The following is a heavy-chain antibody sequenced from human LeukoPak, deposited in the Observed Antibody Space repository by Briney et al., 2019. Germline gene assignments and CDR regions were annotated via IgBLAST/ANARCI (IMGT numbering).Heavy chain of an antibody. V-gene: IGHV1-2*02. CDR3: ARVQVAGTGFGY. CDR1: GYTFTSYG. J-gene: IGHJ4*02. CDR2: INPNSGGT. D-gene: IGHD6-19*01. Sequence: ASVKVSCKASGYTFTSYGISWVRQAPGQGLEWMGWINPNSGGTNYAQKFQGRVTMTRDTSISTAYMELSRLRSDDTAVYYCARVQVAGTGFGYWDQGTLVTVSS.